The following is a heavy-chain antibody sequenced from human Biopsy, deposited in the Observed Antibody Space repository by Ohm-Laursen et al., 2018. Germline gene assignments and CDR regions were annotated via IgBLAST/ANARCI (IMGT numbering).Heavy chain of an antibody. J-gene: IGHJ3*01. CDR1: SASFSGDY. CDR3: ARLYRLDDYWNDDPPDAFDV. CDR2: ISEGGST. D-gene: IGHD3-3*01. V-gene: IGHV4-59*07. Sequence: SHTLSLTCTVSSASFSGDYWSWIRQSPGRGLEWIGSISEGGSTYYNPSLRGRVTISVDASKNQFSLKLSSVTAADTAVFFCARLYRLDDYWNDDPPDAFDVWAQGTMVTVSS.